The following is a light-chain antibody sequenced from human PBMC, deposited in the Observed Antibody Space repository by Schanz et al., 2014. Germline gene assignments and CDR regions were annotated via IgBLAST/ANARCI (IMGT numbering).Light chain of an antibody. J-gene: IGKJ1*01. V-gene: IGKV1-5*01. Sequence: DIQMTQSPSTLSASVGDRVTLTCRASQSIRRWLAWYQQKPGKAPKLLIFDASTLEVGVPSRFSGSGSGTEFTLTISSLQPDDFATYYCQKYSSALWTFGQGTKVEIK. CDR1: QSIRRW. CDR3: QKYSSALWT. CDR2: DAS.